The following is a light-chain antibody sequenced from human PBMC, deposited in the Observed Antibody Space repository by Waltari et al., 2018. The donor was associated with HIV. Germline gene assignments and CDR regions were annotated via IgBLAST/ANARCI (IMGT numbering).Light chain of an antibody. V-gene: IGLV3-21*04. Sequence: SYVVSQPPSVSVAPGQTAAITCGGNNIGSLRVHWYQQRPGQAPVLVISYDNDRPSGIPERFSGSSSGNTATLTIRGVEAGDEADYYCQVWDSSSDHVLFGGGTKLTVL. CDR2: YDN. CDR3: QVWDSSSDHVL. CDR1: NIGSLR. J-gene: IGLJ2*01.